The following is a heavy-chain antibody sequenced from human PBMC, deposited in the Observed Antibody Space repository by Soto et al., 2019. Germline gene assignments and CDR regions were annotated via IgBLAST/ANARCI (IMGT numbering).Heavy chain of an antibody. Sequence: SETLSLTCTVSGASISVHSYYWTLILKPPGKGLEWIGSSYYSGTTYFNPSLKSRATISVDTSKNQFSLRLTSVTAADTAIYYWTRRYKWSDNYFDPWGPGALVTVSS. V-gene: IGHV4-39*01. CDR1: GASISVHSYY. CDR3: TRRYKWSDNYFDP. J-gene: IGHJ5*02. D-gene: IGHD1-20*01. CDR2: SYYSGTT.